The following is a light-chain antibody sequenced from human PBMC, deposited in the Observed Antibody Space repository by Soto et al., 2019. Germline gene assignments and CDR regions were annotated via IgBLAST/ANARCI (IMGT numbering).Light chain of an antibody. J-gene: IGKJ4*01. V-gene: IGKV3-15*01. CDR2: GAS. CDR1: QSVSSN. Sequence: EMVMTQSPATLSVSPGERASLSCRASQSVSSNLAWYQQKPGQVPRLLIYGASTRATGIPARFSGSGSGTEFSLTISSLQSEDFAVYYCQQYNNWPLTFGGGTNVEIK. CDR3: QQYNNWPLT.